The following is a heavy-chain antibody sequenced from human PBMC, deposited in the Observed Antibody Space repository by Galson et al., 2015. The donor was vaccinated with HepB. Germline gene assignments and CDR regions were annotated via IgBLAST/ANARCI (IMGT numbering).Heavy chain of an antibody. V-gene: IGHV4-59*01. CDR3: ARDLQHMAFGV. CDR2: IHDSGNT. Sequence: ETLSLTCTVSGASISSFYWSWIRQPPGKGLEWIGSIHDSGNTHYNPSLKSRVSMSIDTSKNKFSLRLNSVTAADTAVYYCARDLQHMAFGVWGQGELVIVSS. CDR1: GASISSFY. J-gene: IGHJ3*01. D-gene: IGHD2-21*01.